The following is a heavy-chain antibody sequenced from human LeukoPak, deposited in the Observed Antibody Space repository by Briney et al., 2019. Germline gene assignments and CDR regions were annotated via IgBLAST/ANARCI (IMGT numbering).Heavy chain of an antibody. CDR1: GXVFTDYW. J-gene: IGHJ4*02. D-gene: IGHD3-10*01. CDR3: ARGTGGSGSLDY. V-gene: IGHV5-51*01. CDR2: IYPSDSDT. Sequence: GESLKISCKGSGXVFTDYWIAWVRQMPGKGLELMGIIYPSDSDTRYSPSFQGQVTISADKSINTAYLQWRSLKASDTAMFYCARGTGGSGSLDYWGQGTLVTVSS.